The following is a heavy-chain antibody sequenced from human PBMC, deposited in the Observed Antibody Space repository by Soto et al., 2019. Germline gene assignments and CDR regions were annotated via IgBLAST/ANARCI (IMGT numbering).Heavy chain of an antibody. J-gene: IGHJ4*02. CDR1: GGSISSSSYY. D-gene: IGHD4-17*01. V-gene: IGHV4-39*07. CDR3: ARSQTTVTSHDY. CDR2: IFYSGST. Sequence: PSETLSLTCTVSGGSISSSSYYWGWIRQPPGKGLEWIGSIFYSGSTYYNPSLKSRVTISVDRSKNQFSLKLSSVTAADTAVYYCARSQTTVTSHDYWGQGTLVTVSS.